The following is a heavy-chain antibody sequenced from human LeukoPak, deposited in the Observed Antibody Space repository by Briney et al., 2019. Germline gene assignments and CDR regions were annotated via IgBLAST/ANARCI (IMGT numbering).Heavy chain of an antibody. CDR3: ASTDSGWYYFDY. D-gene: IGHD6-19*01. V-gene: IGHV3-23*01. Sequence: PGGSLRLSCAASGFTFSSYAMSWVRQAPGKGLEWVSAISGSGGSTYYADSVKGRFTISRDNSKNTLYLQMNSLRAEDTAVYYCASTDSGWYYFDYWGQGTLVTASS. CDR1: GFTFSSYA. CDR2: ISGSGGST. J-gene: IGHJ4*02.